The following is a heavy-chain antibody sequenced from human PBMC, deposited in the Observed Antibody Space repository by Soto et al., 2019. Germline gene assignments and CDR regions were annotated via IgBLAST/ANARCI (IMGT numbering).Heavy chain of an antibody. J-gene: IGHJ4*02. CDR2: IKEDGSLK. CDR3: VRDSYTAHWHTAGEDY. CDR1: GFYITNYW. D-gene: IGHD2-2*02. V-gene: IGHV3-7*01. Sequence: GGSLRLSCAASGFYITNYWMTWVRQAPGKGPEWVANIKEDGSLKFYVDSVRGRFTISRDNAKNSVYLGVSRLRAEDTAVYYCVRDSYTAHWHTAGEDYWGQGTLVTVS.